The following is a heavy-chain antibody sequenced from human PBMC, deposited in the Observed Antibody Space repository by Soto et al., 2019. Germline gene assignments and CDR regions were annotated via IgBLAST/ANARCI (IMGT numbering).Heavy chain of an antibody. CDR3: ARLRDTYYYDSSGRRRYFDY. Sequence: QLQLQESGPGLVKPSETLSLTCTVSGGSISSSSYYWGWIRQPPGKGLEWIGSIYYSGSTYYNPSLKSRVTISVDTSKNQFSLKLSSVTAADTAVYYCARLRDTYYYDSSGRRRYFDYWGQGTLVTVSS. CDR2: IYYSGST. V-gene: IGHV4-39*01. CDR1: GGSISSSSYY. D-gene: IGHD3-22*01. J-gene: IGHJ4*02.